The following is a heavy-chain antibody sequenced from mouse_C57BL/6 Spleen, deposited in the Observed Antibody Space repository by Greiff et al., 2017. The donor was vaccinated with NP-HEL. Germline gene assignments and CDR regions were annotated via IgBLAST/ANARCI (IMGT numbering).Heavy chain of an antibody. CDR1: GFTFPDYY. CDR3: ARYPYGSRYFDV. J-gene: IGHJ1*03. D-gene: IGHD1-1*01. V-gene: IGHV7-3*01. Sequence: EVKLMESGGGLVQPGGSLSLSCAASGFTFPDYYMSWVRQPPGKALEWLGFIRNKANGYTTEYSASVKGRFTISRDNSQSILYLQMNALRAEDSATYYCARYPYGSRYFDVWGTGTTVTVSS. CDR2: IRNKANGYTT.